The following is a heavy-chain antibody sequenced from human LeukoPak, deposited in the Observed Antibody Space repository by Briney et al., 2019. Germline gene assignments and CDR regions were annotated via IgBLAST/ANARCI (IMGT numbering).Heavy chain of an antibody. Sequence: GSLRLSCAASGFTFSSYSMNWVSQAPGNGLEWVSYISSSSSTIYYADSVKGRFTISRDNAKNSLYLQMNSLRAEDTAVYYCARVRPYYDFWSGYYSLGDGFDPWGQGTLVTVSS. CDR1: GFTFSSYS. D-gene: IGHD3-3*01. CDR3: ARVRPYYDFWSGYYSLGDGFDP. J-gene: IGHJ5*02. CDR2: ISSSSSTI. V-gene: IGHV3-48*01.